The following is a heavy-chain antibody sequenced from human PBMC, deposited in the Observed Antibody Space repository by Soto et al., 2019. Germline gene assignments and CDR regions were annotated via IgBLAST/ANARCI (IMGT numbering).Heavy chain of an antibody. J-gene: IGHJ3*01. V-gene: IGHV4-4*02. D-gene: IGHD6-19*01. Sequence: SETLSLTCAVSGGSISSSNWWSWVRQPPGKGLEWIGEIYHSGSTNYNPSLKSRVTISVDTSKNQFSLKLTSVTAADTAVYYCALHLYNGGWNSALDVWGQGTKVTVSS. CDR1: GGSISSSNW. CDR2: IYHSGST. CDR3: ALHLYNGGWNSALDV.